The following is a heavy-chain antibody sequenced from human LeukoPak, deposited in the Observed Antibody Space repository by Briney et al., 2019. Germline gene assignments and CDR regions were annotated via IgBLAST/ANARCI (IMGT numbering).Heavy chain of an antibody. D-gene: IGHD5-24*01. CDR2: TSGSGGST. J-gene: IGHJ4*02. V-gene: IGHV3-23*01. CDR3: ARDDGDGYNYDY. Sequence: PGGSLRLSCAASGFTFSSYAMSWVRQAPGKGLEWVSATSGSGGSTYYADSVKGRFTISRDNSKNTLYLQMNSLRAEDTAVYYCARDDGDGYNYDYWGQGTLVTVSS. CDR1: GFTFSSYA.